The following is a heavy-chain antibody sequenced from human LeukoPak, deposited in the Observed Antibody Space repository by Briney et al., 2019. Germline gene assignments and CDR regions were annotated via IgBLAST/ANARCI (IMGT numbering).Heavy chain of an antibody. V-gene: IGHV3-11*01. CDR3: ARVWSATAFDI. J-gene: IGHJ3*02. CDR2: ISSSGSTI. D-gene: IGHD2-21*01. Sequence: GGSLRLSCAASGFAFSDYYMSWIRQAPGKGLEWVSYISSSGSTIYYADSVKGRFTISRDNAKNSLYLQMNSLRAEDTAVYYCARVWSATAFDIWGQGTMVTVSS. CDR1: GFAFSDYY.